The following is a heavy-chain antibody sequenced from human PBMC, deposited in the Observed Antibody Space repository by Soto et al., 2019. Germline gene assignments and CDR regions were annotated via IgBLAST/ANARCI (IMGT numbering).Heavy chain of an antibody. D-gene: IGHD1-26*01. CDR3: ARDINGSYYRRPFGWFDP. CDR2: ISAYNGNT. J-gene: IGHJ5*02. V-gene: IGHV1-18*01. CDR1: GYTFTSYS. Sequence: ASVKVSCKASGYTFTSYSISWVRQAPGQGLEWMGWISAYNGNTNYAQKLQGRVTMTTDTSTSTAYMELGSLRSDDTAVYYCARDINGSYYRRPFGWFDPWGQGTLVTVSS.